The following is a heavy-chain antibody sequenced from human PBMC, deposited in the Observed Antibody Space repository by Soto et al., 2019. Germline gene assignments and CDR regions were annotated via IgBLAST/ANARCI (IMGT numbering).Heavy chain of an antibody. CDR2: ISAHNGNT. Sequence: QVQLVQSGAEVKKPGASVKVSCKASGYTFTNYDISWVRQAPGQGLEWMGWISAHNGNTNYAQKPQGRVTMTTDTSTSTAYMELRSLRSADTAVYYCARGIVGATTYDYWGQGTLVTVSS. CDR3: ARGIVGATTYDY. CDR1: GYTFTNYD. D-gene: IGHD1-26*01. J-gene: IGHJ4*02. V-gene: IGHV1-18*01.